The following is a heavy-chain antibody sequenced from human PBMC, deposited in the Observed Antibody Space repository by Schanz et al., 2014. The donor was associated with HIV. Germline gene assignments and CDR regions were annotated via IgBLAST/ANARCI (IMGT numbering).Heavy chain of an antibody. CDR3: ARDQNVISMVRGVMGGVDY. J-gene: IGHJ4*02. CDR2: INPSSGGT. Sequence: QVQLVQSGAAVKKPGASVKVSCKASGYTFTGYYMHWVRQAPGQGLEWMGWINPSSGGTNYAQKFQGRVTMTRETSISTAYMELRRLRSDDTAVYYCARDQNVISMVRGVMGGVDYWGQGTLVTVSS. D-gene: IGHD3-10*01. V-gene: IGHV1-2*02. CDR1: GYTFTGYY.